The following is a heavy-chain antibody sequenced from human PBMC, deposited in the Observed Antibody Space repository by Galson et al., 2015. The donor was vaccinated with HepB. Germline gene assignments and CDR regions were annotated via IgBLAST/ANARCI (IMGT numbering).Heavy chain of an antibody. J-gene: IGHJ6*02. V-gene: IGHV1-69*04. CDR1: GGTFSSYT. Sequence: SVKVSCKASGGTFSSYTISWVRQAPGQGLEWMGRIIPILGIANYAQKFQGRVTITADKSTSTAYMELSSLRSEDTAVYYCARDIPLMYYYGSGSHKAYGMDVWGQGTTVTVSS. CDR2: IIPILGIA. D-gene: IGHD3-10*01. CDR3: ARDIPLMYYYGSGSHKAYGMDV.